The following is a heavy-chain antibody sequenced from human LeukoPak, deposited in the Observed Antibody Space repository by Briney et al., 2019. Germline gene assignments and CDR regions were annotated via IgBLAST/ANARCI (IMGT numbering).Heavy chain of an antibody. V-gene: IGHV1-18*01. D-gene: IGHD2-2*01. Sequence: ASVKVSCKASGYTFTSYGISWVRQAPGQGLEWMGWISAYNGSTNYAQKLQGRVTMTTDTSTSTAYMELRSLRSDDTAVYYCARDSVVVVPAAPQIYYYYYMDVWGKGTTVTVSS. CDR1: GYTFTSYG. CDR3: ARDSVVVVPAAPQIYYYYYMDV. J-gene: IGHJ6*03. CDR2: ISAYNGST.